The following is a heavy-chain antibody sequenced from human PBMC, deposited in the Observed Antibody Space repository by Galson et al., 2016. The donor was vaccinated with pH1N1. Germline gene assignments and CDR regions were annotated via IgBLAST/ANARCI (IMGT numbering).Heavy chain of an antibody. D-gene: IGHD3-10*01. J-gene: IGHJ6*03. CDR2: ISSSSSTI. V-gene: IGHV3-48*04. CDR1: GFTFSSYS. CDR3: ARDQGGYGSGSFAAYYYYMDV. Sequence: SLRLSCAASGFTFSSYSMNWVRQAPGKGLEWVSYISSSSSTIYYADSVKGRFTISRDNAKNSLYLQMNSLRAEDTAVYYCARDQGGYGSGSFAAYYYYMDVWGKGTTVTVSS.